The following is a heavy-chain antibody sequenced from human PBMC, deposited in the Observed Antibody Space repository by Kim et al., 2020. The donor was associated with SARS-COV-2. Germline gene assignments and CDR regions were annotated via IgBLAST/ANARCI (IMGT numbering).Heavy chain of an antibody. CDR2: ISGGGGST. D-gene: IGHD3-10*01. CDR1: AFTFSSYA. CDR3: AKHYGSGSYYGH. J-gene: IGHJ4*02. V-gene: IGHV3-23*01. Sequence: GGSLRLSCAASAFTFSSYAMSWVRQAPGKGLEWVSVISGGGGSTYYADPVKGRFTISRDNSKNTLYLQMNSPRAEDTAVYYCAKHYGSGSYYGHWGQGT.